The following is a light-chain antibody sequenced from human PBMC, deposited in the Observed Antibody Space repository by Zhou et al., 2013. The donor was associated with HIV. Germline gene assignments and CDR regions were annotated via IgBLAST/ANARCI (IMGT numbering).Light chain of an antibody. CDR3: MQGTHWPPYT. V-gene: IGKV2-28*01. Sequence: DIVMTQSPLSLPVTPGESASISCRSSQSLLHSNGYNYLDWYLQKPGQSPQLLIYLGSNRASGVPDRFSGSGSGTDFTLKISRVEAEDVGIYYCMQGTHWPPYTFGQGTKLELK. CDR1: QSLLHSNGYNY. J-gene: IGKJ2*01. CDR2: LGS.